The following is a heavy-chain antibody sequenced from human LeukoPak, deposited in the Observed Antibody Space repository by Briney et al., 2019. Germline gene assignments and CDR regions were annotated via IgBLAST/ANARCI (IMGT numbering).Heavy chain of an antibody. CDR3: AKLPSYYYDSSGYCHY. Sequence: GGSLRLSCAASGFTFSSYAMSWVRQAPGKGLEWVSAISGSGGSTYYADSVKGRFTISRDNSKNTLYLQMNSLRAEDTAVYYCAKLPSYYYDSSGYCHYWGQGTLVTVSS. V-gene: IGHV3-23*01. CDR1: GFTFSSYA. CDR2: ISGSGGST. J-gene: IGHJ4*02. D-gene: IGHD3-22*01.